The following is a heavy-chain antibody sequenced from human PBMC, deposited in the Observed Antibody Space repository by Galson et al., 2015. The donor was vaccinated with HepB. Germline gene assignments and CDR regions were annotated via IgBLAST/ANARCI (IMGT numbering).Heavy chain of an antibody. D-gene: IGHD3-3*01. CDR1: GYTFTSYA. J-gene: IGHJ6*02. CDR3: ARGPSGFLEWLFTYYYYYGMDV. Sequence: SVKVSCKASGYTFTSYAMHWVRQAPGQRLEWMGWINAGNGNTKYSQKFQGRVTITRDTSASTAYMELSSLRSEDTAVYYCARGPSGFLEWLFTYYYYYGMDVWGQGTTVTVSS. CDR2: INAGNGNT. V-gene: IGHV1-3*01.